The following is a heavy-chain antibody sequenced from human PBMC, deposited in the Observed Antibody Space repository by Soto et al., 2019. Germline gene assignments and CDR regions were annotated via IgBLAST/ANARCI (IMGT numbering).Heavy chain of an antibody. CDR1: GFTFSSYV. V-gene: IGHV3-33*01. J-gene: IGHJ4*01. CDR3: ARARNIVVVPAAIAEY. D-gene: IGHD2-2*01. CDR2: IWYDGIKK. Sequence: QVQLVESGGGVVQPGRSLRLSCAASGFTFSSYVMHWVRQAPGKGLEWVAVIWYDGIKKHYADSVKGRFTISRDNSKNTLYLEMNILRVEDTVVYYCARARNIVVVPAAIAEYWGHGTLVTVSS.